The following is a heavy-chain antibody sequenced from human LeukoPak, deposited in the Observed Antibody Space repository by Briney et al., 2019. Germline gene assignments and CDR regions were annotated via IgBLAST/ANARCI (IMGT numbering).Heavy chain of an antibody. V-gene: IGHV3-15*04. D-gene: IGHD3-3*01. CDR3: TTGGSPFWSGYYADFDY. CDR2: IESKTDGGTT. Sequence: PGGSLRLSCAASGFTFSNAWMSWVRQASGKGLEWVGRIESKTDGGTTDYAAPVKGRFTISRDDSKNTLYLQMNSLKTEDTAVYYCTTGGSPFWSGYYADFDYWGQGTLVTVSS. CDR1: GFTFSNAW. J-gene: IGHJ4*02.